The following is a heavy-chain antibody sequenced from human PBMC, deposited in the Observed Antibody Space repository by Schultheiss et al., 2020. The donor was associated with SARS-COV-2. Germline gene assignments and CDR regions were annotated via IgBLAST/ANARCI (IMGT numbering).Heavy chain of an antibody. CDR3: AKEIPTYDFWSGPQEDYYYGMDV. CDR2: ISGSGGST. V-gene: IGHV3-23*01. CDR1: GFTFSSYA. Sequence: GGSLRLSCAASGFTFSSYAMSWVRQAPGKGLEWVSAISGSGGSTYYADSVKGRFTISRDNSKNTLYLQMNSLRAEDTAVYYCAKEIPTYDFWSGPQEDYYYGMDVWGQGTTVTVSS. J-gene: IGHJ6*02. D-gene: IGHD3-3*01.